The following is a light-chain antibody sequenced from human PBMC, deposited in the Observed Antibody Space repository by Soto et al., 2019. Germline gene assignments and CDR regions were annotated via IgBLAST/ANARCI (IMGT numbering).Light chain of an antibody. CDR3: CSYAGTSTPYV. CDR2: DVS. J-gene: IGLJ1*01. V-gene: IGLV2-23*02. Sequence: QSVLTQPASVSGSPGQSITISCTGTSSDFGSYNLVSWYQQHPGKAPKLMISDVSKRPSGVSDRFSGSKSGNTASLTISGLQAEDEADYFCCSYAGTSTPYVFGTGTKVTVL. CDR1: SSDFGSYNL.